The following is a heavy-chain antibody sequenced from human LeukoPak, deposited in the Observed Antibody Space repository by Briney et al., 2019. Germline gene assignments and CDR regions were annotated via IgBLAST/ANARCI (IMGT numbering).Heavy chain of an antibody. D-gene: IGHD6-13*01. CDR3: ARGGSGYSSSWYGEIDY. J-gene: IGHJ4*02. CDR1: GVSISSYY. Sequence: SEALSLTCTVSGVSISSYYWSWIRQPPGKGLEWIGYIYYSGSTHYNPSLKSRVTISVDTSKNLFSLKLSSVTAADTAVYYCARGGSGYSSSWYGEIDYWGQGTLVTVSS. CDR2: IYYSGST. V-gene: IGHV4-59*01.